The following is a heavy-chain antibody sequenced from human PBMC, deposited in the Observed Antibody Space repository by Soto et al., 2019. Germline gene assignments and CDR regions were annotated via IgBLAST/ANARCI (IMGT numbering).Heavy chain of an antibody. D-gene: IGHD1-26*01. Sequence: ASVKVSCKASGYTFTSYAMHWVRQAPGQRLEWMGWINAGNNNIKYLQKFQGRVTITRDTSASTAYMELSSLRSDDTAVYYCARDFQGATPGQWGQGTLVTVSS. CDR3: ARDFQGATPGQ. V-gene: IGHV1-3*01. CDR1: GYTFTSYA. CDR2: INAGNNNI. J-gene: IGHJ4*02.